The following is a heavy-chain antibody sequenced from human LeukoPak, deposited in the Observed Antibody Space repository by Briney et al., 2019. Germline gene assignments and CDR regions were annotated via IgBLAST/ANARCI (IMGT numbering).Heavy chain of an antibody. CDR3: AKDVGKWESLHFFDY. D-gene: IGHD1-26*01. J-gene: IGHJ4*02. V-gene: IGHV3-23*01. Sequence: RSGGSLRLSCAASGFTFRNYWMSWVRQAPGKGLEWISGISGSGASTYYADSVKGRFTISRDDSRNTLYLQMNSLRGDDTAVYYCAKDVGKWESLHFFDYWGQGTLVTVSS. CDR1: GFTFRNYW. CDR2: ISGSGAST.